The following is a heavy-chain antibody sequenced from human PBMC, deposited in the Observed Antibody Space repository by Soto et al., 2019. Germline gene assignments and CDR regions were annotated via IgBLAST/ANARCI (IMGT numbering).Heavy chain of an antibody. J-gene: IGHJ4*02. CDR2: IYHSGTA. V-gene: IGHV4-30-2*01. Sequence: SETLSLTCAVSGGSITSGVLPWSWIRQTPGKGLEWIGYIYHSGTAFYNPSLDSRVTISVHKSKNQFSLRLTSVTAADTAVYYCASGHRIYDTSTYYPSFDFWGEGTPVTVSS. CDR3: ASGHRIYDTSTYYPSFDF. CDR1: GGSITSGVLP. D-gene: IGHD3-22*01.